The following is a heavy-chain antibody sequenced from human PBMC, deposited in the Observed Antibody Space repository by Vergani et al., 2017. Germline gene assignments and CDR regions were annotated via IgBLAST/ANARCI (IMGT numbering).Heavy chain of an antibody. CDR2: ISGSGHTK. CDR3: ARDLLPGTLRLLAY. CDR1: GFTFSDYY. J-gene: IGHJ4*02. D-gene: IGHD1-7*01. Sequence: QVQLVESGGGLVKPGGSLRLSCAASGFTFSDYYMTWIRQAPGKGLEWISYISGSGHTKYYADSVKGRFAISRDNAKNSLYLQMNNLGVEDTAVYYCARDLLPGTLRLLAYWGQGTLISVSS. V-gene: IGHV3-11*04.